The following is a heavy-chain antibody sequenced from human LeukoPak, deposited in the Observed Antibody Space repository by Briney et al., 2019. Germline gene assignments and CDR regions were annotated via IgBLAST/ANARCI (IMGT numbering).Heavy chain of an antibody. J-gene: IGHJ4*02. Sequence: ASVKVSCKSSGYTLSSYYMLWARQAPGQGLEWVGRIDPNDGSTIYARNLQGRVTMTSDTSTSTVYMELSSLRSEDTAVYYCARGGPYHGWDYWGQGTLVTVSS. V-gene: IGHV1-46*01. CDR2: IDPNDGST. CDR1: GYTLSSYY. D-gene: IGHD2-15*01. CDR3: ARGGPYHGWDY.